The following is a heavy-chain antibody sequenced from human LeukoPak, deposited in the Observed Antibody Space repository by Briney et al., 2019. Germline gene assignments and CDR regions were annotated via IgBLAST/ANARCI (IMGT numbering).Heavy chain of an antibody. CDR3: ARGEVYYGEVMYY. Sequence: SETLSLTCAVSGYSISSGYYWTWIRQPPGKGLEWIGEINHSGSTNYNPSLKSRVTISADTSKNQFSLKVSSVTAADTAVYYCARGEVYYGEVMYYWGQGTLVTVSS. CDR1: GYSISSGYY. V-gene: IGHV4-34*01. J-gene: IGHJ4*02. CDR2: INHSGST. D-gene: IGHD4-17*01.